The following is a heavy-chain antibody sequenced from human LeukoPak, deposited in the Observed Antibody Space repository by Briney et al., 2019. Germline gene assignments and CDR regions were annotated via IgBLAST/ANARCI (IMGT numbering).Heavy chain of an antibody. V-gene: IGHV3-23*01. CDR3: AKVEVPAAIPTDYDFWSGSVY. CDR2: ISGSGGST. D-gene: IGHD3-3*01. J-gene: IGHJ4*02. Sequence: HSGGSLRLSCAASGFTFSSYAMSWVRQAPGKGLEWVSAISGSGGSTYYADSVKGRFTISRDNSKNTLYPQMNSLRAEDTAVYYCAKVEVPAAIPTDYDFWSGSVYWGQGTLVTVSS. CDR1: GFTFSSYA.